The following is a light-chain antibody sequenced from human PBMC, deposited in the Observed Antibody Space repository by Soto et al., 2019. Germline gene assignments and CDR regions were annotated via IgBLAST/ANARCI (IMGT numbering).Light chain of an antibody. V-gene: IGKV1-5*03. CDR3: QQYSSYSPIT. CDR2: KAA. Sequence: DIQMTQSPSTLSASVLDILTITFLASQSINNWLAWYHKKPGRAPKLLIYKAAVLETVAPSRFSGTGSGTEVTLTINGLQPDDFATYYCQQYSSYSPITFGQGTRLEI. J-gene: IGKJ5*01. CDR1: QSINNW.